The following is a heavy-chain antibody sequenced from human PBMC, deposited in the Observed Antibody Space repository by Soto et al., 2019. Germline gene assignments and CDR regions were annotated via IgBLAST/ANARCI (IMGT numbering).Heavy chain of an antibody. Sequence: SETLSLTCTVSGGSISSRDSYWVWIRQPPGKGLEFVGSSYYSGSTYYNPSLKSRVTISVDTSKNQFSLKLSSVTAADSAFYYCARRGFYDRSGFSAYWGQGTLVTVSS. V-gene: IGHV4-39*01. CDR3: ARRGFYDRSGFSAY. D-gene: IGHD3-22*01. CDR2: SYYSGST. CDR1: GGSISSRDSY. J-gene: IGHJ4*01.